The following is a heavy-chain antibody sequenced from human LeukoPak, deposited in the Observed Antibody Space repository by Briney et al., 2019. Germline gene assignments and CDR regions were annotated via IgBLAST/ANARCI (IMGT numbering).Heavy chain of an antibody. Sequence: ASVKVSCKASGYTFTSYYMHWVRQAPGQGLEWMGLINPTGGSTGYAQKFQGRVTMTRDMSTSTDYMELSSLRSDDTAVYYCARDRPRGFPVPYYWGQGTLVTVSS. D-gene: IGHD3-10*01. J-gene: IGHJ4*02. CDR1: GYTFTSYY. V-gene: IGHV1-46*01. CDR3: ARDRPRGFPVPYY. CDR2: INPTGGST.